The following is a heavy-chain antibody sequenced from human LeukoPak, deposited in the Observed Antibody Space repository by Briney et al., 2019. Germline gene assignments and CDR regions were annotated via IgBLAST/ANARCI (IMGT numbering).Heavy chain of an antibody. Sequence: ASVKVSCKASGYAFTSYDTNWVRQATGQGLEWMGWMNPNSGNTGYAQKFQGRVTMTRNTSISTAYMELSSLRSEDTAVYYCARTLYGAYGRADYWGQGTLVTVSS. D-gene: IGHD4/OR15-4a*01. CDR2: MNPNSGNT. CDR1: GYAFTSYD. V-gene: IGHV1-8*01. J-gene: IGHJ4*02. CDR3: ARTLYGAYGRADY.